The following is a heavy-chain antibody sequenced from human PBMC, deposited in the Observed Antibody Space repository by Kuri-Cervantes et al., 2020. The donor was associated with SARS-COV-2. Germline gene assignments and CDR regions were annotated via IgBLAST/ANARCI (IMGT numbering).Heavy chain of an antibody. Sequence: GGSLRCTCRASGYSFATYWLGWVRQMPGKGPEWMGIIYPDDSDTRYSPAFQGQVTISADKSISTAYLQWSSLKASDTAMYYCARSMVRGGNYYYGMDVWGQGTTVTVSS. CDR1: GYSFATYW. V-gene: IGHV5-51*01. J-gene: IGHJ6*02. CDR2: IYPDDSDT. CDR3: ARSMVRGGNYYYGMDV. D-gene: IGHD3-10*01.